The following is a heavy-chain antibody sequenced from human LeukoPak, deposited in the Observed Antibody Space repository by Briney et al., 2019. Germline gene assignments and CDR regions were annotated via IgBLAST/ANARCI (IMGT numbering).Heavy chain of an antibody. V-gene: IGHV4-59*08. CDR3: AKLGHSDGWYLGAFDI. CDR1: GGSITGHY. J-gene: IGHJ3*02. CDR2: TSYRLTT. Sequence: SQTLSLTCAVAGGSITGHYWNWIRQTPGMLREWIGSTSYRLTTIYNSYFKGRATMSIDTSKNQLYLNLTSVTATDTAVYYCAKLGHSDGWYLGAFDIWGQGTTVIVSS. D-gene: IGHD6-19*01.